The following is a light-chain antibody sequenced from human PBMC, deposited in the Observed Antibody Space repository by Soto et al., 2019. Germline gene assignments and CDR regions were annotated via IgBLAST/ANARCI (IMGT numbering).Light chain of an antibody. CDR3: GADHGSGNTFANV. J-gene: IGLJ1*01. V-gene: IGLV9-49*01. CDR2: VGTGGIVG. CDR1: SGYSNYK. Sequence: GVTQAPSATASLGASVTPTCPLSSGYSNYKVDWYQKRPGKGPRFVMRVGTGGIVGSKGDGIPDRFSVLGSGLNRYLTIKNIQEEDESDYHCGADHGSGNTFANVFGTGPKVTVL.